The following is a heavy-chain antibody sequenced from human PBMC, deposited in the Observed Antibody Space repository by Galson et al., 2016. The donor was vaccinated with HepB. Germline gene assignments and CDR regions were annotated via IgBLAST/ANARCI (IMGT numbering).Heavy chain of an antibody. V-gene: IGHV3-23*01. CDR2: ISASGRST. CDR1: GFTFSTYA. D-gene: IGHD2-21*02. J-gene: IGHJ4*02. CDR3: AKARELVVVTAIPKSPLDY. Sequence: SLRLSCAASGFTFSTYAMTWVRQAPGQGLEWVSAISASGRSTFYAESVKGRFTISRDNSMSTLYLQMNSLRADDTAIYYCAKARELVVVTAIPKSPLDYWGEVTLATVSS.